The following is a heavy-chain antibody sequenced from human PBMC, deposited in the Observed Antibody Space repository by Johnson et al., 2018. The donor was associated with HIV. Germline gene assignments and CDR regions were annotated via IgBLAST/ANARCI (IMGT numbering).Heavy chain of an antibody. CDR1: GFTFSSFT. V-gene: IGHV3-30*04. D-gene: IGHD3-16*01. CDR3: ARDNLRQLDAFDI. CDR2: ISYDGTKK. Sequence: VQLVESGGGVVRPGRSLRLSCAASGFTFSSFTMHWVRQAPGKGLEWVAVISYDGTKKYYADSVKGRFTISRDNSKNTLYLQMNSLRAEDTAVYYCARDNLRQLDAFDIWGQGTMVTVSS. J-gene: IGHJ3*02.